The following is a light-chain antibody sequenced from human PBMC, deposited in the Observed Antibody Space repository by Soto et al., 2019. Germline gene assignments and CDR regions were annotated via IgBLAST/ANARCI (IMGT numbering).Light chain of an antibody. CDR2: VAS. CDR1: QSVNSNY. J-gene: IGKJ1*01. Sequence: EIVLTQSPGTLSLSPGERATLSCRASQSVNSNYLAWYQQKPGQSPRVLIYVASSRATGIPATFRGSGSGADFTLTIGRLEPEDAASYYRQEYDNSLRTFGEGTKVEIK. CDR3: QEYDNSLRT. V-gene: IGKV3-20*01.